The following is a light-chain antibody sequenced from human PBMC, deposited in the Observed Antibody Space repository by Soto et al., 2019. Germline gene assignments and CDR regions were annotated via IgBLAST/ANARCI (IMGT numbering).Light chain of an antibody. CDR3: QQYNSYSQFT. Sequence: EIVMTQSPATLSVSPGEGATLSCRASQGIGDTLAWYQQKPGQTPRLLIYDTSIRATGVPATFSGSRSGAEFTLTISSLQSEDFAVYYCQQYNSYSQFTFGPGTKVDIK. J-gene: IGKJ3*01. V-gene: IGKV3-15*01. CDR2: DTS. CDR1: QGIGDT.